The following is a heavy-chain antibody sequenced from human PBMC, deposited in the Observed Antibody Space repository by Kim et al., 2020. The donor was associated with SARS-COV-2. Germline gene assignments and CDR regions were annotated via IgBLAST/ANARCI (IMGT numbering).Heavy chain of an antibody. J-gene: IGHJ6*03. CDR3: ATGGAMVYANYYYYYMDV. Sequence: SETLSLTCAVSGGSISSGGYSWSWIRQPPGKGLEWIGYIYHSGSTYYNPSLKSRVTISVDRSKNQFSLKLSSVTAADTAVYYCATGGAMVYANYYYYYMDVWGKGTTVTVSS. CDR2: IYHSGST. D-gene: IGHD2-8*01. CDR1: GGSISSGGYS. V-gene: IGHV4-30-2*01.